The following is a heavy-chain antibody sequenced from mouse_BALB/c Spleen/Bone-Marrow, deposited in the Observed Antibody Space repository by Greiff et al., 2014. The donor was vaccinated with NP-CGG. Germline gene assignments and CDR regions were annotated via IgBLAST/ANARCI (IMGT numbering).Heavy chain of an antibody. V-gene: IGHV5-9-3*01. J-gene: IGHJ4*01. CDR1: GFTFSSYA. Sequence: DVHLVESGGGLVKPGGSLKLSCTASGFTFSSYAMSWVRQTPEKRLEWVATISSGGRYTYYPDSVKGRFTISRDNAKNTLYLQMSSLRSEDTAMYYCARSGGDYALDYWGQGTSVTVSS. CDR2: ISSGGRYT. CDR3: ARSGGDYALDY.